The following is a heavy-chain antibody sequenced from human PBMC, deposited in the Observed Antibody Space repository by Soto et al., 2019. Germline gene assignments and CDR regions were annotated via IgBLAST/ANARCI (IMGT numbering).Heavy chain of an antibody. V-gene: IGHV1-46*01. Sequence: GASVKVSCKASGYTFTSYYMHWVRQAPGQGLEWMGIINPSGGSTSYAQKFRGRVTMTRDTSTSTVYMELSSLRSEDTAVYYCARDVDTAMVRGVWFDPWGQGTLVTVSS. CDR1: GYTFTSYY. J-gene: IGHJ5*02. CDR2: INPSGGST. D-gene: IGHD5-18*01. CDR3: ARDVDTAMVRGVWFDP.